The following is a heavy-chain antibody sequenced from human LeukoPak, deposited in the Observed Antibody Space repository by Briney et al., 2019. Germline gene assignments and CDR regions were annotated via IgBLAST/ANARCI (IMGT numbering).Heavy chain of an antibody. Sequence: GGSLRLSCAASDFTVSSNYISWVRQAPGKGLDWVSVIYSGGTTYYADSVKGRFTISSDNSKNTVNLQMNSLRAEDTAVYYCAKDRCSNGIGCLYYYMNVWGKGTTVTISS. V-gene: IGHV3-53*01. CDR3: AKDRCSNGIGCLYYYMNV. CDR2: IYSGGTT. D-gene: IGHD2-8*01. CDR1: DFTVSSNY. J-gene: IGHJ6*03.